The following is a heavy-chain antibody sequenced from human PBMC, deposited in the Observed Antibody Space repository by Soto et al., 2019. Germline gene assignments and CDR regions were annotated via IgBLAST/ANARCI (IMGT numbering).Heavy chain of an antibody. V-gene: IGHV4-34*01. CDR2: INHSGST. CDR3: AREVVTPEDYYYGMDV. Sequence: SETLSLTCAVYGXSFSGYYWSWIRQPPGKGLEWIGEINHSGSTNYNPSLKSRVTISVDRSKNQFSLKLSSVTAADTAVYYCAREVVTPEDYYYGMDVWGQGTTVTVSS. D-gene: IGHD2-21*02. J-gene: IGHJ6*02. CDR1: GXSFSGYY.